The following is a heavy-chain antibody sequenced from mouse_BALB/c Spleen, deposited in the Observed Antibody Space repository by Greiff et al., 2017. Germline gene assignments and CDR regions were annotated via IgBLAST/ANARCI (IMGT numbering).Heavy chain of an antibody. CDR1: GFNIKDYY. CDR2: IDPENGDT. Sequence: EVKLQESGAELVRSGASVKLSCTASGFNIKDYYMHWVKQRPEQGLEWIGWIDPENGDTEYAPKFQGKATMTADTSSNTAYLQLSSLTSEDTAVYYCNARGGTDDYWGQGTTLTVSS. D-gene: IGHD4-1*01. V-gene: IGHV14-4*02. CDR3: NARGGTDDY. J-gene: IGHJ2*01.